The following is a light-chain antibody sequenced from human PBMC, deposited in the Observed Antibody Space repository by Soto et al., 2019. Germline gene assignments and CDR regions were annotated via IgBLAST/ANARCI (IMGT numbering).Light chain of an antibody. CDR1: SRDVGGYTS. V-gene: IGLV2-8*01. J-gene: IGLJ2*01. CDR3: SSYAGSNNYVL. Sequence: QSVLTQPPSASGSPGQSVTISCTGTSRDVGGYTSVSWYQQHPGKAPKLMIYEVNRRPSGVPDRFSGSKSGNTASLTVSGLQAEDEADYYCSSYAGSNNYVLFGGGTKLTVL. CDR2: EVN.